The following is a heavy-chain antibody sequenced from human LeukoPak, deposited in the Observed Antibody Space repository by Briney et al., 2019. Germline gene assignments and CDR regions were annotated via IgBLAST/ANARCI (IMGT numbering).Heavy chain of an antibody. D-gene: IGHD5-24*01. V-gene: IGHV3-21*01. CDR2: ISSSSSYI. J-gene: IGHJ6*03. Sequence: PGGSLRLSCAASGFTFSSFSMNWVRQAPGKGLEWVSSISSSSSYIYYADSVKGRFTISRDNAKNSLYLQMNSLRAEDTAVYYCARSPEIYFMDVWGKGTTVTVSS. CDR1: GFTFSSFS. CDR3: ARSPEIYFMDV.